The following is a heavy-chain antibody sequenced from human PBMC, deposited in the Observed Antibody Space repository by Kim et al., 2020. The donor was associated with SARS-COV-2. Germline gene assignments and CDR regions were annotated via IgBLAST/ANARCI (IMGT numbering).Heavy chain of an antibody. CDR3: ARGRGFYNYYMDV. CDR2: IWLDGSNK. V-gene: IGHV3-33*01. J-gene: IGHJ6*03. CDR1: GFTFSSYG. Sequence: GGSLRLSCAASGFTFSSYGIRWVRQAPGKGLEWVTVIWLDGSNKHYIDSVKGRFTISRDNSRNTLYLQMNSLRVEDTAVYYCARGRGFYNYYMDVWGKGT.